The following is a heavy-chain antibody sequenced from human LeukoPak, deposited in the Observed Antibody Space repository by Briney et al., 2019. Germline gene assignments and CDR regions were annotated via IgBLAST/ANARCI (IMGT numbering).Heavy chain of an antibody. CDR3: ARSTLPIAAAVPYYMDV. CDR1: GGSISSGGYS. J-gene: IGHJ6*03. CDR2: IYHSGST. Sequence: SETLSLTCAVSGGSISSGGYSWSWIRQPPGKGLEWIGYIYHSGSTYYNPSLKSRVTISVDRSKNQFSLKLSSVTAADTAVYYCARSTLPIAAAVPYYMDVWGKGTTVTVSS. V-gene: IGHV4-30-2*01. D-gene: IGHD6-13*01.